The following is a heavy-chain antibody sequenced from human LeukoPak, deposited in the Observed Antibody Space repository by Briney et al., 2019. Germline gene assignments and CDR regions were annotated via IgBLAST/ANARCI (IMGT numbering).Heavy chain of an antibody. V-gene: IGHV1-18*01. Sequence: GASVKVSCKASGGTFSSYAISWVRQAPGQGLEWMGWISAYNGNTNYAQKLQGRVTMTTDTSTSTAYMELRSLRSDDTAVYYCARSSYDSSGYPTPDFDYWGQGTLVTVSS. D-gene: IGHD3-22*01. CDR3: ARSSYDSSGYPTPDFDY. CDR2: ISAYNGNT. J-gene: IGHJ4*02. CDR1: GGTFSSYA.